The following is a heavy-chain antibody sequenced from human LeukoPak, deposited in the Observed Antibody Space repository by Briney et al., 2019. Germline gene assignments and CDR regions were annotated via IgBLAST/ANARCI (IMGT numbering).Heavy chain of an antibody. J-gene: IGHJ4*02. CDR2: IYFSGST. CDR1: GGSVSSDSFH. V-gene: IGHV4-61*01. Sequence: PSETLSLTCTVSGGSVSSDSFHCSWIRQPPGKGLERIGYIYFSGSTNYNPSLKSRATISVDTSKNQFSLKLSSVTAADTAVYHCARAAGGNSHFDYWGQGTLVTVSS. CDR3: ARAAGGNSHFDY. D-gene: IGHD4-23*01.